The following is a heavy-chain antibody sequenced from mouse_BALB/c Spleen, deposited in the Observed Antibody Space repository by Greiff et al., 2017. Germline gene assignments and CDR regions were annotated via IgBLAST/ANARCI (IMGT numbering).Heavy chain of an antibody. CDR3: ARDRDLLP. V-gene: IGHV5-9-4*01. Sequence: EVQLVESGGGLVKPGGSLKLSCAASGFTFSSYAMSWVRQSPEKRLEWVAEISSGGSYTYYPDTVTGRFTISRDNAKNTLYLEMSSLRSEDTAMYYCARDRDLLPWGQGTLGTVSA. D-gene: IGHD1-1*01. J-gene: IGHJ3*01. CDR2: ISSGGSYT. CDR1: GFTFSSYA.